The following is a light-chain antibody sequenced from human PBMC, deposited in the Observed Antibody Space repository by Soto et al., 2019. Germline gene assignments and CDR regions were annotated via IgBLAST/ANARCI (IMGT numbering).Light chain of an antibody. J-gene: IGKJ2*01. CDR2: DAS. V-gene: IGKV1-33*01. CDR1: QVITTS. Sequence: DIRMTQSPSSLSASLGDRITITCQASQVITTSLSWFQPRPGKAPRLLIFDASYLEAGVPSRFSGSGSGTDFSFTISSLQPEDIATYYCQQYDSLPYTFGQGTKLEIK. CDR3: QQYDSLPYT.